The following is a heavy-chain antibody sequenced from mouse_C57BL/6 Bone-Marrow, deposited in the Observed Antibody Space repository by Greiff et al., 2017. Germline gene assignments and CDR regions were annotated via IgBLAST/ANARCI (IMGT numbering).Heavy chain of an antibody. CDR3: AKHCGSSYEPYWYFDV. V-gene: IGHV2-5*01. CDR1: GFSLTSYG. CDR2: IWRGGST. J-gene: IGHJ1*03. Sequence: VKLMESGPGLVQPSPSLSITCTVSGFSLTSYGVHWVRQSPGKGLEWLGVIWRGGSTDYNAAVMSRLSITKDTSKSQVFFKMTSLQAGDTAIYYWAKHCGSSYEPYWYFDVWGTGTTVTVSS. D-gene: IGHD1-1*01.